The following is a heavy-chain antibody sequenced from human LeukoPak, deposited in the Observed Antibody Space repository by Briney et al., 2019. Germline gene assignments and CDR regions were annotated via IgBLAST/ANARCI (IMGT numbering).Heavy chain of an antibody. Sequence: SQTLSLTCTVSGGSISSGDYYWSWIRQPPGKGLEWIAYMYYSGSTYYNPSLKSRVTMSADTSKNQLSLKLSSVTAADTAVYYCARPYYYDSTIDPWGQGILVTVSS. CDR3: ARPYYYDSTIDP. CDR1: GGSISSGDYY. V-gene: IGHV4-30-4*01. D-gene: IGHD3-22*01. J-gene: IGHJ5*02. CDR2: MYYSGST.